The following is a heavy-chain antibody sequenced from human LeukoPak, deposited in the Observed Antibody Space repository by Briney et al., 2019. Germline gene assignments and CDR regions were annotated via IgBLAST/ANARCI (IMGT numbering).Heavy chain of an antibody. CDR2: INHSGST. J-gene: IGHJ4*02. CDR1: GGSFSGYY. V-gene: IGHV4-34*01. Sequence: PSETLSHTCAVYGGSFSGYYWSWIRQPPGKGLEWIGEINHSGSTNYNPSLKSRVTISVDTSKNQFSLKLSSVTAADTAVYYCARGRYFDYWGQGTLVTVSS. CDR3: ARGRYFDY.